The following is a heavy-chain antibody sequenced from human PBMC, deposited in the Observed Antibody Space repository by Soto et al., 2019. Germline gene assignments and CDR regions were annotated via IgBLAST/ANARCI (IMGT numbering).Heavy chain of an antibody. CDR2: IHGTGNT. V-gene: IGHV4-39*01. J-gene: IGHJ6*02. CDR3: RSSSRYSTDV. Sequence: QLQLQESGPGLVKPSETLSLSCTVSGGSITSSFYWGWIRQPPGKGLEWIGSIHGTGNTYYNPSLMGRVTISADTSKNQFSLNLISVTAAYTAVYYCRSSSRYSTDVWGQGATVTVSS. D-gene: IGHD6-13*01. CDR1: GGSITSSFY.